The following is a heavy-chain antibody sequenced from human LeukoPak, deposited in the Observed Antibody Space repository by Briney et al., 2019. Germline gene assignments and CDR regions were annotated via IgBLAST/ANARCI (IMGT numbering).Heavy chain of an antibody. V-gene: IGHV3-9*01. CDR2: ISRNSGSI. J-gene: IGHJ3*02. CDR3: AKSEMSQIVLSAFDI. CDR1: GFTFDDYA. Sequence: GGSLRLSCAASGFTFDDYAMHWVRQAPGKGLEWVSCISRNSGSIGYADSVKGRFTISRNNAKNSLYLQMNSLRAEDTALYYCAKSEMSQIVLSAFDIWGQGTMVTVSS. D-gene: IGHD5/OR15-5a*01.